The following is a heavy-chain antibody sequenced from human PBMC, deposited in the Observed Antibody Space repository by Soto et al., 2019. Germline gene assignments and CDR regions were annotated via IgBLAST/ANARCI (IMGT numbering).Heavy chain of an antibody. CDR1: GFTVSSHA. Sequence: EVQVLESGGGLVQPGGSLRLSCEGSGFTVSSHAMTWIRQAPGKGPEWVSTVTADGGTYYADSVKGRFAMSRDTSENTLYLQMSRLGAEDTAVYYCAQHVSCSGGSCQYDAFAIRGQGTMVTVSS. CDR2: VTADGGT. J-gene: IGHJ3*02. D-gene: IGHD2-15*01. CDR3: AQHVSCSGGSCQYDAFAI. V-gene: IGHV3-23*01.